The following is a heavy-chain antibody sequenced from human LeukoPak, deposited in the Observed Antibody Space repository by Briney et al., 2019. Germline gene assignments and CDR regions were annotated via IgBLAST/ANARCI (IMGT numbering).Heavy chain of an antibody. CDR1: GGSFSGYY. V-gene: IGHV4-34*01. J-gene: IGHJ6*03. CDR2: INHSGST. CDR3: ARGPVKRYCSSTSCRTYYYYYYMDV. D-gene: IGHD2-2*01. Sequence: PSETLSLTCAVYGGSFSGYYWSWIRQPPGKGLEWIGEINHSGSTNYNPSLKSRVTISVDTSKNQFSLKLSFVTAADTAVYYCARGPVKRYCSSTSCRTYYYYYYMDVWGKGTTVTVSS.